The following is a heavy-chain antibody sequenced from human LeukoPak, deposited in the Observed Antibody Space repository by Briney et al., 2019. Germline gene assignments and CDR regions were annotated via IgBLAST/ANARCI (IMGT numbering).Heavy chain of an antibody. CDR2: ISSSSSYI. Sequence: GGSLRLSCAASGFTFSSYSMNWVRQAPGKGLEWVSCISSSSSYIYYADSVKGRFTISRDNAKNSLYLQMNSLRAEDTAVYYCARALQDIVVVPAAIYDIWGQGTMVTVSS. CDR1: GFTFSSYS. D-gene: IGHD2-2*01. V-gene: IGHV3-21*01. CDR3: ARALQDIVVVPAAIYDI. J-gene: IGHJ3*02.